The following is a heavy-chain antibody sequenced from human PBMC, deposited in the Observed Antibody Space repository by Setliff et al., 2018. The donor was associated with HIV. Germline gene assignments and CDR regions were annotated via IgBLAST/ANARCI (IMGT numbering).Heavy chain of an antibody. V-gene: IGHV3-30*02. CDR2: IRYDGDNK. CDR1: GLTFSTYG. D-gene: IGHD2-15*01. Sequence: GGSLRLSCAASGLTFSTYGMHWVRQAPGKGLEWVGFIRYDGDNKCYADSVKGRFTISRDNSKNTLYPQMNSLRAKDAAVYYCAKAFGYCSGGSCPVLMDVWGKGTTVTVSS. J-gene: IGHJ6*03. CDR3: AKAFGYCSGGSCPVLMDV.